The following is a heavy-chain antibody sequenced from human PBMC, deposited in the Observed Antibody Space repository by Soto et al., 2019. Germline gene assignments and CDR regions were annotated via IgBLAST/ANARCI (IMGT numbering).Heavy chain of an antibody. CDR1: GYSFTSYW. V-gene: IGHV5-51*01. Sequence: GESLKISCKGSGYSFTSYWIGRVRQMPGKGLEWMGIIYPGDSDTRYSPSFQGQVTISADKSISNAYLQWSSLKASDTAMYYCARREVGATGDYYYGMDVWGQGTTVTVSS. D-gene: IGHD1-26*01. CDR3: ARREVGATGDYYYGMDV. CDR2: IYPGDSDT. J-gene: IGHJ6*02.